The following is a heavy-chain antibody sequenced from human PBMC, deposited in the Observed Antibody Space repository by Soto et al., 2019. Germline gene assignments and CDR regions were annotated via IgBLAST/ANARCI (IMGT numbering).Heavy chain of an antibody. CDR1: GYSFTNYG. CDR2: ISGFNGNT. D-gene: IGHD6-19*01. Sequence: QDQLVQSGAEVKKPGASVTVSCKASGYSFTNYGITWVRQAPGQGLEWMGWISGFNGNTHYAQKLQGRVTITPDPSTSTAYMELRSLRSDDTAVYYCARDRGVAPPVAGNTHYYYYMDVLGKGTTVTVSS. V-gene: IGHV1-18*01. J-gene: IGHJ6*03. CDR3: ARDRGVAPPVAGNTHYYYYMDV.